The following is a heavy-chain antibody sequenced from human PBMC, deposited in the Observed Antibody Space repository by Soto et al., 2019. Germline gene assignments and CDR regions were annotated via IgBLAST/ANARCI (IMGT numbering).Heavy chain of an antibody. Sequence: GESLKISCAASGFTFSSYAMSWVRQAPGKGLEWVSAISGSGGSTYYADSVKGRFTISRDNSKNTLYLQMNSLRAEDTAVYYCAKDLRNYYYGMDVWGQGTTVTVSS. CDR2: ISGSGGST. J-gene: IGHJ6*02. CDR3: AKDLRNYYYGMDV. CDR1: GFTFSSYA. V-gene: IGHV3-23*01.